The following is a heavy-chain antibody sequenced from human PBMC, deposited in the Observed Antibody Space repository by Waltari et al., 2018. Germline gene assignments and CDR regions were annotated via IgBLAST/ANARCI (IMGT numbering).Heavy chain of an antibody. D-gene: IGHD3-10*01. V-gene: IGHV1-3*01. Sequence: QVQLVQSGAEVKKPGASVKVSCKASGSTLPSYAIHWVRQAPGQRLEWMGWINAGNGNTKYSQKFQGRVTITRDTSASTAYMELSSLRSEDTAVYYCARGYGSGSSFDYWGQGTLVTVSS. CDR1: GSTLPSYA. CDR2: INAGNGNT. J-gene: IGHJ4*02. CDR3: ARGYGSGSSFDY.